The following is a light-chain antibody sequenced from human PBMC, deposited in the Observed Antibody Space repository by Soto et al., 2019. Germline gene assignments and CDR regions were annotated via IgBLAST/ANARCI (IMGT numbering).Light chain of an antibody. CDR1: QSVSSK. CDR2: GAS. J-gene: IGKJ5*01. CDR3: QQYGSLSWT. V-gene: IGKV3-20*01. Sequence: ETVMRHSPETLSVSPGEIATLSCRASQSVSSKLAWYQQKPGQAPRLLIYGASSRATGIPDRFSGSGSGTDFTLTISRLEPEDFAVYYCQQYGSLSWTFGQGTRLEIK.